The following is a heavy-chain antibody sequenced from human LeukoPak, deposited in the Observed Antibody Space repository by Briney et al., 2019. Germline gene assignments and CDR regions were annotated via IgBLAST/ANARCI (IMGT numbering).Heavy chain of an antibody. CDR2: INQDGSQK. J-gene: IGHJ4*02. CDR3: ARVCDSSGYYDDY. Sequence: GGSLRLSCAASGFTFGNYWMSWVRQAPGKGLEWVANINQDGSQKYYVDSVKGRFTISRENAMNSLYLQMDSLRAEDTAVYYCARVCDSSGYYDDYWGQGTLVAVSS. CDR1: GFTFGNYW. D-gene: IGHD3-22*01. V-gene: IGHV3-7*01.